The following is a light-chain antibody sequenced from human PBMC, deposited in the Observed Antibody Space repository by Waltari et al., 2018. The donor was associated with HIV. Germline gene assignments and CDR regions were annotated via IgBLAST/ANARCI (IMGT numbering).Light chain of an antibody. J-gene: IGLJ1*01. V-gene: IGLV3-1*01. CDR2: QDS. CDR1: KLGDKY. Sequence: SYELTQPPSVSVSPGQTASITCSGDKLGDKYACWYQQKPGQSPVLVIYQDSKRPSGIPERFSGSNSGNTATLTISGTQAMDEADYYCQAWDSSTSYFFGTWTKVTVL. CDR3: QAWDSSTSYF.